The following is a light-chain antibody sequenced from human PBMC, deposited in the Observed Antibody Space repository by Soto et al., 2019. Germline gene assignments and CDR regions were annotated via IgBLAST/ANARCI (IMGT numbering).Light chain of an antibody. CDR1: HDISNY. V-gene: IGKV1-17*03. CDR2: AAS. Sequence: DIHMTQSPCAISASVRDRVNITCRASHDISNYLAWFQQKPGKVPKRLIYAASTLQSGVPSRFSGSGSGTEFTLTISSLQPEDFATYYCLQHKSYPLTFGGGTKVDIK. J-gene: IGKJ4*01. CDR3: LQHKSYPLT.